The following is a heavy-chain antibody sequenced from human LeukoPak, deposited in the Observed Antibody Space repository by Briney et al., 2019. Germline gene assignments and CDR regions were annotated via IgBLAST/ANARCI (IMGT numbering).Heavy chain of an antibody. D-gene: IGHD6-13*01. V-gene: IGHV4-38-2*02. Sequence: PSEILSLTCTVSGYYISDGYYWGWIRQPPGKGLEWIGSFYHSGSTYYNPSLKSRVTISVDTSKNQFSLKLSSVTAADTAVYYCARVTYGSSPDYYYYYYMDVWGKGTTVTVSS. J-gene: IGHJ6*03. CDR1: GYYISDGYY. CDR2: FYHSGST. CDR3: ARVTYGSSPDYYYYYYMDV.